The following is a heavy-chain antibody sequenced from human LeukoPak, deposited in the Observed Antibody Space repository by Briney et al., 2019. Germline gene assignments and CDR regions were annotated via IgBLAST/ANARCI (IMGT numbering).Heavy chain of an antibody. J-gene: IGHJ4*02. V-gene: IGHV3-48*02. Sequence: ASVKGRFTISRDNAKNSLYLQMNSLRDEDTAVYYCASRDYFDYWGQGTLVTVSS. CDR3: ASRDYFDY.